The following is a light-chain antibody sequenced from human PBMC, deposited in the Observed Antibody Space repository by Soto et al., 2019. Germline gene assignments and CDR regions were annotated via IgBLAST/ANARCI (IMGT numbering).Light chain of an antibody. V-gene: IGKV1-5*01. CDR2: DAS. J-gene: IGKJ1*01. CDR1: QSASTW. Sequence: IQMTQSPSSVSASVGDRVTITCRASQSASTWLAWYQQKPGRAPKLLIYDASDLESGVPSRFSGSGSGTQFTLTISSLQPDDFATYYCQQYNSYPWTFGQGTKVDIK. CDR3: QQYNSYPWT.